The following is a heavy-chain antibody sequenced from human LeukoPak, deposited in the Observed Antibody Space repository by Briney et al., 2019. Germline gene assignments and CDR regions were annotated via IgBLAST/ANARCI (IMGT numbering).Heavy chain of an antibody. V-gene: IGHV4-34*01. J-gene: IGHJ4*02. CDR2: INHSGST. CDR3: ARAYWYYYDSSGYYGTDYFDY. D-gene: IGHD3-22*01. CDR1: GGSFSGYY. Sequence: SETLSLTCAVYGGSFSGYYWSWVRQPPGKGLEWIGEINHSGSTNYNPSLKSRVTISVGTSKNQFSLKLSSVTAADTAVYYCARAYWYYYDSSGYYGTDYFDYWGQGTLVTVSS.